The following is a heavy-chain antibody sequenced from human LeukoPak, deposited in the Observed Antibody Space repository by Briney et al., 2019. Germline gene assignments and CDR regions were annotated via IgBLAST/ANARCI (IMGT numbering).Heavy chain of an antibody. CDR1: GYTFTSYD. J-gene: IGHJ2*01. D-gene: IGHD3-16*01. Sequence: GASVKVSCKASGYTFTSYDINWVRQATGQGLEWMGWMNPNSGNTGYAQKFQGRVTMTRNTSISTAYMELSSLRSEDTAVYYCARGSRYYDYIWGSYLDIKVLDWYFDLWGRGTLVTVSS. V-gene: IGHV1-8*01. CDR2: MNPNSGNT. CDR3: ARGSRYYDYIWGSYLDIKVLDWYFDL.